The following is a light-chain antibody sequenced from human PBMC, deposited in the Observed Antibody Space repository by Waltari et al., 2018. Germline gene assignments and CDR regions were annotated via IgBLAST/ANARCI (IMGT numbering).Light chain of an antibody. V-gene: IGKV3-15*01. CDR3: QQYNNRRRT. Sequence: EIVMTQSPATLSVYPGERAPLSCRASQSVSSNLAWYQQKPGQAPRLLIYGASTRATGIPARFSGSGSGTEFTLTISSLQSEDFAVYYCQQYNNRRRTFGQGTKVEIK. CDR2: GAS. CDR1: QSVSSN. J-gene: IGKJ1*01.